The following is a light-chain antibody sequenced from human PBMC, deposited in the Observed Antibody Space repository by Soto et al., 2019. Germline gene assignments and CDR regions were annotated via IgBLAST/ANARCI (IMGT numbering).Light chain of an antibody. J-gene: IGLJ3*02. CDR1: RSVVGSYTL. CDR2: EDN. Sequence: QSVLTQPASVSGSPGQSITISCTGTRSVVGSYTLVSWYQQHPGRAPKLLIYEDNKRPSGVSNRFSGSKSGNTASLTISGLQADDEADYYCCSYAGSSTSWVFGGGTKVTVL. CDR3: CSYAGSSTSWV. V-gene: IGLV2-23*01.